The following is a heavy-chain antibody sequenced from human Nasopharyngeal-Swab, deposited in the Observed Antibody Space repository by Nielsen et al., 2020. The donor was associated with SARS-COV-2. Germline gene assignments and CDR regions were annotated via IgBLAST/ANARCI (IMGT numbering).Heavy chain of an antibody. Sequence: LKISCAASGFTFDDYAMHWVRQAPGKGLEWGSGISWNSGSIGYADSVKGRSTISRDNAKNSLYLQMNSLRAEDTALYYCAKLWGYCSGGSCYDAEYFQHWGQGTLVTVSS. D-gene: IGHD2-15*01. CDR3: AKLWGYCSGGSCYDAEYFQH. V-gene: IGHV3-9*01. CDR2: ISWNSGSI. CDR1: GFTFDDYA. J-gene: IGHJ1*01.